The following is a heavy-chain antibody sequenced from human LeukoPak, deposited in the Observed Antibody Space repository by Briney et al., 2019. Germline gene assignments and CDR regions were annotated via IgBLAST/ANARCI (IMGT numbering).Heavy chain of an antibody. J-gene: IGHJ3*02. D-gene: IGHD3-3*01. CDR2: ISGSGGDT. CDR3: AKTTITIFGVVRLDAFDI. CDR1: GFTFSSYA. Sequence: GGSLRLPCAASGFTFSSYAMSWVRQAPGKGLEWVSTISGSGGDTYYADSVKGRFTISRDNSKNTLYLQMNSLRAEDTAVYYCAKTTITIFGVVRLDAFDIWGQGTMVTVSS. V-gene: IGHV3-23*01.